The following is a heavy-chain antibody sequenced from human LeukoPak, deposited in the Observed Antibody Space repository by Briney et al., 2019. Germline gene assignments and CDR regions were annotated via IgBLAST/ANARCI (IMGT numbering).Heavy chain of an antibody. CDR3: ARDGGEYQLLLGYYYSMDV. V-gene: IGHV1-18*01. D-gene: IGHD2-2*01. CDR2: ISVDSGNT. CDR1: GYTFTSYG. Sequence: GASVKFSCKASGYTFTSYGISWVRQAPGQGLEWMGWISVDSGNTNYAQKFQGRVTMTTDTSTSTAYMELRSLRSDDTAVYYCARDGGEYQLLLGYYYSMDVWGQGTTVTVSS. J-gene: IGHJ6*02.